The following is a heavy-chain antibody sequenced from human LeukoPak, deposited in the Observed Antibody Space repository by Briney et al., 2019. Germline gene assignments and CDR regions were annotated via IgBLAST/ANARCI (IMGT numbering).Heavy chain of an antibody. J-gene: IGHJ4*02. CDR1: GFIFSNYC. CDR2: ISYDGSNK. Sequence: SGGALRLSCVAPGFIFSNYCMHWGRQAPGKGLEWVAVISYDGSNKIYADSVKGRFTISRDNSKSTLYLQMNSLRAEDTALYYCAKDYYGSGGQGTLVTVSS. V-gene: IGHV3-30*18. CDR3: AKDYYGS. D-gene: IGHD3-10*01.